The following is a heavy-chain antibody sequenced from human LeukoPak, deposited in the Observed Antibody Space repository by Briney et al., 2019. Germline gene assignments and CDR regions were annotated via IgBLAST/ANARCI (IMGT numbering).Heavy chain of an antibody. CDR2: ISWNSGTR. Sequence: GGSLRLSCAASGFTFDDYAMYWVRQAPGKGLEWVSGISWNSGTRGYADSVKGRFTISRDNAKNSLYLQMNSLRAEDTAVYYCARGGTRAAFDIWGQGTMVTVSS. CDR3: ARGGTRAAFDI. J-gene: IGHJ3*02. CDR1: GFTFDDYA. D-gene: IGHD3-10*01. V-gene: IGHV3-9*01.